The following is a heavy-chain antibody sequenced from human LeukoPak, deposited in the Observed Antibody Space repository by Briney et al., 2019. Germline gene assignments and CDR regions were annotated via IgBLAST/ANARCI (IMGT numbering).Heavy chain of an antibody. Sequence: PSETLSLTCTVSGGSISSYYWSWIRQPPGKGLEWIGYIYYSGSTNYNPSLKSRVTISVDTSKNQFSLKLSSVTAADTAVYYCARGAWSSSWYAHYYYFYYMDVWGKGTTVTVSS. D-gene: IGHD6-13*01. J-gene: IGHJ6*03. CDR3: ARGAWSSSWYAHYYYFYYMDV. CDR1: GGSISSYY. V-gene: IGHV4-59*01. CDR2: IYYSGST.